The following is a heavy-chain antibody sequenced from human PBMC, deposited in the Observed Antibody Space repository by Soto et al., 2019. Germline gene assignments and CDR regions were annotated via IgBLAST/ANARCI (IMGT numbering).Heavy chain of an antibody. J-gene: IGHJ4*02. D-gene: IGHD5-18*01. CDR2: ITPIFGTA. CDR1: GGTFSSYA. V-gene: IGHV1-69*13. CDR3: AKRHVDAAMVTGYFDY. Sequence: SVKVSCKASGGTFSSYAISWVRQAPGQGLEWMGGITPIFGTANYAQKFQGRVTITADESTSTAYMELSSLRSEDTAVYYCAKRHVDAAMVTGYFDYWGQGTLVTVSS.